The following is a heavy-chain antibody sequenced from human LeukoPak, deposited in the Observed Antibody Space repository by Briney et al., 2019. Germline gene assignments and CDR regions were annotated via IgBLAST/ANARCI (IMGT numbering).Heavy chain of an antibody. CDR2: INPDSGGT. CDR3: ATTGFDAFDI. CDR1: GYTFTDYY. Sequence: ASVKVSCKASGYTFTDYYMHWVRQAPGQGLEWMGWINPDSGGTNYAQRFQGRVTMTEDTSTDTAYMELSSLRSEDTAVYYCATTGFDAFDIWGQGTMVTVSS. J-gene: IGHJ3*02. D-gene: IGHD1-14*01. V-gene: IGHV1-2*02.